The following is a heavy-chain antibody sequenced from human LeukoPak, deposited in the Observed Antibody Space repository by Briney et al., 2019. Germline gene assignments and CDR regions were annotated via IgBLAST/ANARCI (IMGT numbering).Heavy chain of an antibody. CDR1: GFTFSGSA. J-gene: IGHJ4*02. CDR3: TRFHYYDSSGYRLFDY. Sequence: TGGSLRLSCAASGFTFSGSAMHWVRQASGKGLEWVGRIRSKANSYATAYAASVKGRFTISRDDSKNTAYLQMNSLKTEDTAVYYCTRFHYYDSSGYRLFDYWGQGTLVTVSS. V-gene: IGHV3-73*01. CDR2: IRSKANSYAT. D-gene: IGHD3-22*01.